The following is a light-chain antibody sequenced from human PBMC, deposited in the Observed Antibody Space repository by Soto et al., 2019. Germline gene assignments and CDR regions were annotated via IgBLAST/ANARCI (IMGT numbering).Light chain of an antibody. V-gene: IGKV1-5*01. J-gene: IGKJ1*01. CDR2: DAS. CDR3: QQYHRYST. Sequence: DIQMTQSPSTLSASVGGRVTITCRASQSISSWLAWYQQKPGKAPKLLIYDASGLESGVPSRFSGSGSGTEFTLTISYLESDDFATYYCQQYHRYSTFGQGTKVDIK. CDR1: QSISSW.